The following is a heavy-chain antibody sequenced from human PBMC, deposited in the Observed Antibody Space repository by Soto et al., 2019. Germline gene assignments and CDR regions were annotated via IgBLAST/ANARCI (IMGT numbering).Heavy chain of an antibody. V-gene: IGHV1-8*01. CDR3: ARDGTTGTANYHYAMDV. J-gene: IGHJ6*02. D-gene: IGHD4-17*01. CDR2: MNPNSGNT. Sequence: GASVKVSCKASGYTFTSYDINWVRQAPGQGLEWMGWMNPNSGNTGYAQKFQGRVTMTRNTSISTAYMELSSLRSEDTAVYYCARDGTTGTANYHYAMDVWGQGTTVTVSS. CDR1: GYTFTSYD.